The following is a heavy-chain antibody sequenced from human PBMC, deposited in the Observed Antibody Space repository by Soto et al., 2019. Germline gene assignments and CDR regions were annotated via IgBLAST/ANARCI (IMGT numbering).Heavy chain of an antibody. CDR3: ARAEIWFGELLSLSY. CDR1: GYTFTSYA. Sequence: ASVKVSCKASGYTFTSYAMHWVRQAPGQRLEWMGWINAGNGNTKYSQKFQGRVTITRDTSASTAYMELSSLRSEDTAVYYCARAEIWFGELLSLSYWGQGTLVTGSS. D-gene: IGHD3-10*01. J-gene: IGHJ4*02. V-gene: IGHV1-3*01. CDR2: INAGNGNT.